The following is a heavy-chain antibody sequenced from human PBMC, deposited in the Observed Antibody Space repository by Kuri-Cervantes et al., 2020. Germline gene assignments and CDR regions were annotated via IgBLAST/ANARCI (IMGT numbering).Heavy chain of an antibody. J-gene: IGHJ5*02. CDR3: ARGAVVVPAAMRGNWFDP. Sequence: GGSLRLSCAASGFTFSSYGTHWVRQAPGKGLEWVAVISYDGSNKYYADSVKGRFTISRDNAKNSLYLQMNSLRAEDTAVYYCARGAVVVPAAMRGNWFDPWGQGTLVTVSS. V-gene: IGHV3-30*03. CDR2: ISYDGSNK. D-gene: IGHD2-2*01. CDR1: GFTFSSYG.